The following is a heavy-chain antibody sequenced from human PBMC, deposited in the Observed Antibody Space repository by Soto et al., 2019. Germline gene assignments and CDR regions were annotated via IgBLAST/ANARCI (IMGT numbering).Heavy chain of an antibody. Sequence: QVQLVQSGAEVKKPGASVKVSCKASGYTFSDHDINWVRQASGQGPEWLGWMNPNSGDTGYAQNVQGRVTMTRDTSKRTAYMELSSLRSEDTAVYYCASVGGNTTDDYFDYWGQGTLVTVSS. D-gene: IGHD1-1*01. CDR1: GYTFSDHD. CDR3: ASVGGNTTDDYFDY. V-gene: IGHV1-8*01. J-gene: IGHJ4*02. CDR2: MNPNSGDT.